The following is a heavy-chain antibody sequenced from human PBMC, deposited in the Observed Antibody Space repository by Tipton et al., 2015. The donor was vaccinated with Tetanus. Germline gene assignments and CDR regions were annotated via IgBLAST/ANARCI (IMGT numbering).Heavy chain of an antibody. J-gene: IGHJ4*02. CDR3: ARIYDFWSGYYSDH. Sequence: TLSLTCTVSGGSINSGTYSWGWIRQPPGKGLEWIGSVYNSGGTYYNPSLKSRVTISEDTSKNQFSLKLSYVTAADTAVYYCARIYDFWSGYYSDHWGQRTLVTVSS. V-gene: IGHV4-39*01. CDR2: VYNSGGT. CDR1: GGSINSGTYS. D-gene: IGHD3-3*01.